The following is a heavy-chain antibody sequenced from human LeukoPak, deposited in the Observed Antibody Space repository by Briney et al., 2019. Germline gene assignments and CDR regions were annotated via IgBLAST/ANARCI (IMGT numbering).Heavy chain of an antibody. CDR1: GASISSYY. D-gene: IGHD2-15*01. Sequence: PSETLSLTCSVSGASISSYYWTWLRQPPGKGLEWIGEIYHSGSTNYNPSLKSRVTISVDKSKNQFSLKLSSVTAADTAVYYCARDSRYCSGGSCYFDYWGQGTLVTVSS. CDR3: ARDSRYCSGGSCYFDY. CDR2: IYHSGST. J-gene: IGHJ4*02. V-gene: IGHV4-59*12.